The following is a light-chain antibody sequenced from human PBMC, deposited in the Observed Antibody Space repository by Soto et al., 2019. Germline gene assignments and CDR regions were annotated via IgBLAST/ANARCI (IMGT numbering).Light chain of an antibody. CDR3: QQRSNWPPLFT. CDR2: DAS. J-gene: IGKJ3*01. CDR1: QSVSSY. Sequence: EIVLTQSPATLSLSPGEKATLSSRPSQSVSSYLAWYQQKPGQAPRLLIYDASNRATGIPARFSGSGSGTDFTLTISSLEPEDFAVYYCQQRSNWPPLFTFGPGTKVDIK. V-gene: IGKV3-11*01.